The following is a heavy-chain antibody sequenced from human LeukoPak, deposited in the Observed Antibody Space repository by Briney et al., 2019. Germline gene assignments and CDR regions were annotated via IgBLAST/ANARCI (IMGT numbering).Heavy chain of an antibody. D-gene: IGHD3-10*01. J-gene: IGHJ4*02. Sequence: ASVKVACKASGGTFSSYAISWVRQAPGQGLEWMGGIIPIFDSANYAQKFEGRDTITADKSTSRAYMELSSLRSEDTAVYYCARGVTYYGLDYWGQGTLVTVSS. CDR1: GGTFSSYA. V-gene: IGHV1-69*06. CDR3: ARGVTYYGLDY. CDR2: IIPIFDSA.